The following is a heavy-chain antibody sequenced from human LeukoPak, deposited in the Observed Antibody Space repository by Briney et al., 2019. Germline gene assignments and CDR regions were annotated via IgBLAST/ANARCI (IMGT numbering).Heavy chain of an antibody. CDR1: GYTFTSYG. Sequence: GASVKVSCKASGYTFTSYGISWVRQAPGQGLEWMGWISAYNGNTNYAQKLQGRVTMTTDTSTGTAYMELRSLRSDDTAVYYCARGGVGYCSGGSCYAAFDIWGQGTMVTVSS. CDR3: ARGGVGYCSGGSCYAAFDI. V-gene: IGHV1-18*01. CDR2: ISAYNGNT. D-gene: IGHD2-15*01. J-gene: IGHJ3*02.